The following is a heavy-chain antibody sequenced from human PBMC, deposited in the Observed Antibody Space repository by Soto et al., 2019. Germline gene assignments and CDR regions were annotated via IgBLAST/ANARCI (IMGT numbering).Heavy chain of an antibody. D-gene: IGHD3-10*01. Sequence: PGGSLRLSCAASGFTFSSFWMHWVRQVPGKGLVWISHITKDGSSLSYADSVKGRFTISRDNAKNTVYLQMNGLRAEDTAVYYCARGGVGSFDYWGPGSLVTVS. CDR3: ARGGVGSFDY. J-gene: IGHJ4*02. CDR2: ITKDGSSL. V-gene: IGHV3-74*01. CDR1: GFTFSSFW.